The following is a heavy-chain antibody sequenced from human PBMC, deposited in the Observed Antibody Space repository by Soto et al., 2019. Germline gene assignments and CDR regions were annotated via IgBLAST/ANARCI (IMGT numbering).Heavy chain of an antibody. CDR3: ARRLAGDYYFDY. CDR1: GGSISSYC. J-gene: IGHJ4*02. CDR2: IYYSGST. Sequence: SETLSLTCTVSGGSISSYCWSWIRQPPGKGLEWIGYIYYSGSTNYNPSLKSRVTISVDTSKNQFSLKLSSVTAADTAVYYCARRLAGDYYFDYWGQGTLVTVSS. V-gene: IGHV4-59*01.